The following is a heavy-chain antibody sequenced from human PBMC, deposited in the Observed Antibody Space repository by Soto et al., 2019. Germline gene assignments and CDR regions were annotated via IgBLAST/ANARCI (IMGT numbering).Heavy chain of an antibody. Sequence: QVQLVQSGAEVKKPGSSVKVSCKASGGTFSSYAISWVRQTPGQGLDWMGGIIPISGTVNYAQKFQGRVTITADKSTSTAYMELSSLSSEDTAVYYCARAPRKYSISSFPYGMDVWGQGTTVTVSS. CDR3: ARAPRKYSISSFPYGMDV. CDR2: IIPISGTV. CDR1: GGTFSSYA. V-gene: IGHV1-69*06. D-gene: IGHD6-6*01. J-gene: IGHJ6*02.